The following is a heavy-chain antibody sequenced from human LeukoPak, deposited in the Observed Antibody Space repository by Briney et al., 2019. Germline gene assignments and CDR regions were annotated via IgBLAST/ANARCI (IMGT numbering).Heavy chain of an antibody. D-gene: IGHD6-19*01. CDR3: ARAPPGGSSGWYGGSYFDY. Sequence: SQTLSLTCAISGDSVSSNSAAWNWIRQSPSRGLEWLGRTYYRSKWYNDYAVSVKSRVTINPDTSKNQFSLQLNSVTPEDTAVYYCARAPPGGSSGWYGGSYFDYWGQGTLVTVSS. CDR2: TYYRSKWYN. CDR1: GDSVSSNSAA. J-gene: IGHJ4*02. V-gene: IGHV6-1*01.